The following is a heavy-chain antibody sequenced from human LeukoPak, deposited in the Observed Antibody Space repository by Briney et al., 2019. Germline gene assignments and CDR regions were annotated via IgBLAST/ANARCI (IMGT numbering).Heavy chain of an antibody. J-gene: IGHJ6*02. CDR2: TYYRSKWYN. Sequence: SQTLSLTCALSGDSVSSNSATWNWIRQSPSRGLEWLGRTYYRSKWYNDYAVSVKSRMTINPDTSKNQFSLQLDSVTPEDTAVYYCARLASIFHGMDVWGQGTTVTVSS. D-gene: IGHD5-12*01. V-gene: IGHV6-1*01. CDR3: ARLASIFHGMDV. CDR1: GDSVSSNSAT.